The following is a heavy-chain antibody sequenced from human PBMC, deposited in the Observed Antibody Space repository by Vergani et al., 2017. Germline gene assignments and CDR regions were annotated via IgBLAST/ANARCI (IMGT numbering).Heavy chain of an antibody. CDR2: ISGSGGST. D-gene: IGHD3-3*01. J-gene: IGHJ4*02. CDR1: GFTFSSYA. V-gene: IGHV3-23*04. Sequence: VQLVESGGGVVQPGRSLRLSCAASGFTFSSYAMHWVRQAPGKGLEWVSAISGSGGSTYYADSVKGRFTISRDNSKNTLYLQMNSLRAEDTAVYYCAKSDYYDFWSGYYDWGQGTLVTVSS. CDR3: AKSDYYDFWSGYYD.